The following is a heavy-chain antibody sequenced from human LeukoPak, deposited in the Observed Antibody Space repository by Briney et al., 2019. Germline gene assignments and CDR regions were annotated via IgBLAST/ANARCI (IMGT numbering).Heavy chain of an antibody. D-gene: IGHD2-2*01. CDR2: IYHSGST. Sequence: SETLSLTCTVSGYSISSGYYWGWIRQPPGKGLEWIGSIYHSGSTYYNPSLKSRVTISVDTSKNQFSLKLSSVTAADTAVYYCARDGPSLDIVVVPAARFDPWGQGTLVTVSS. CDR1: GYSISSGYY. V-gene: IGHV4-38-2*02. CDR3: ARDGPSLDIVVVPAARFDP. J-gene: IGHJ5*02.